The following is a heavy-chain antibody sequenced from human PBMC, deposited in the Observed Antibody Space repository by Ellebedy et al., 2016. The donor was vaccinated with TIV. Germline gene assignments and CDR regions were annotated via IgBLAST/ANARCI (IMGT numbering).Heavy chain of an antibody. CDR1: GFAFHTYT. J-gene: IGHJ6*02. CDR3: ARDLPDIVATIRVGYGMDV. V-gene: IGHV3-21*01. CDR2: ISSSSIFI. D-gene: IGHD5-12*01. Sequence: GESLKISCAASGFAFHTYTINWVRQAPGQGLEWVSSISSSSIFIYYADSVKGRFTISRDNAKNSLYLQMNSLRAEDTAVYYCARDLPDIVATIRVGYGMDVWGQGTTVTVSS.